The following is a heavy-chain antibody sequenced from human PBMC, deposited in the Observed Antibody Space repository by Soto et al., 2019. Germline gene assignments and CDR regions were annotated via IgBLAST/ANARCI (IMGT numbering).Heavy chain of an antibody. V-gene: IGHV1-8*01. D-gene: IGHD2-2*01. CDR1: GYTFTSYD. CDR2: MNPNSGNT. J-gene: IGHJ5*02. CDR3: ARDPHTSQVVPAAQIDP. Sequence: ASVKVSCKASGYTFTSYDINWVRQATGQGLEWMGWMNPNSGNTGYAQKFQGRVTMTRNTSISTAYMELNSLRAEDTAVYYCARDPHTSQVVPAAQIDPWGQGTLVTVSS.